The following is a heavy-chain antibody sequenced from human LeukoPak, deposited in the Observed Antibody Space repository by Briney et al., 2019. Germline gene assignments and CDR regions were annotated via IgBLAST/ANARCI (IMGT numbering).Heavy chain of an antibody. CDR3: TTVDRGDRLGS. V-gene: IGHV4-39*07. CDR2: IYYTGST. J-gene: IGHJ4*02. Sequence: SETLSLTCTVSGGSISNNSYYWGWIRQPPGRGLEWIGSIYYTGSTYYNPSLKSRVTISVDTSKSQFSLKLSSVTAADTAVYYCTTVDRGDRLGSWGQGTLVTVSS. D-gene: IGHD2-21*02. CDR1: GGSISNNSYY.